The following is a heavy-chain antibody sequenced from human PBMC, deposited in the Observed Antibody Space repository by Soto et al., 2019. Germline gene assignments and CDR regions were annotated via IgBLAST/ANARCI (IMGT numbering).Heavy chain of an antibody. V-gene: IGHV3-23*01. D-gene: IGHD1-26*01. Sequence: GGSLRLSCAASGFTFSSYAMSWVRQAPGKGLEWVSAISGSGGSTYYTDSVKGRFTISRDNSKNTLYLQMNSLRAEDTAVYYCAKHYRGGSYLTHNWFDPWGQGTVVTVSS. J-gene: IGHJ5*02. CDR1: GFTFSSYA. CDR3: AKHYRGGSYLTHNWFDP. CDR2: ISGSGGST.